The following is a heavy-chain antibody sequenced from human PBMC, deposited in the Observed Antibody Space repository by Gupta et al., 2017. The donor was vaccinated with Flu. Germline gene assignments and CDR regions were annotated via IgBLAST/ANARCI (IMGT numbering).Heavy chain of an antibody. CDR3: TSGNGLSDFDY. Sequence: FSDAWMSWVRQAPGKGLEWVGRIKSKTYGGTRDYASPVKGRFIISRDDSKYTLYLEMNSLKTEDTAVYYCTSGNGLSDFDYWGQGTLVTVSS. CDR2: IKSKTYGGTR. CDR1: FSDAW. D-gene: IGHD2-8*01. V-gene: IGHV3-15*01. J-gene: IGHJ4*02.